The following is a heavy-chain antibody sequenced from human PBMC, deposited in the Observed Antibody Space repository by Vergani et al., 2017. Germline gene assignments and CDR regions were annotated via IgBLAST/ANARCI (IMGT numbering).Heavy chain of an antibody. CDR3: ASLGGYSSSSPTCYCNLDV. Sequence: QVQLQQWGAGLLKPSETLSLTCAVYGGSFSGYYWSWIRQPPGKGLEWIGEINHSGSTNYNPSLKSRVTISVDTSKNQFSLKLSSVTAADTAVYYCASLGGYSSSSPTCYCNLDVWVKGTTVSVSS. V-gene: IGHV4-34*01. CDR1: GGSFSGYY. J-gene: IGHJ6*03. D-gene: IGHD6-6*01. CDR2: INHSGST.